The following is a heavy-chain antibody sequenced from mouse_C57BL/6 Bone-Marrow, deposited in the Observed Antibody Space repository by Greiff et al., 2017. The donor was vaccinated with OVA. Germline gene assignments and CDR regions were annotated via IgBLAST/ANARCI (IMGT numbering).Heavy chain of an antibody. V-gene: IGHV3-6*01. D-gene: IGHD1-1*01. CDR1: GYSITSGYY. Sequence: EVHLVESGPGLVKPSQSLSLTCSVTGYSITSGYYWNWIRQLPGNKLEWMGYISYDGSNNYNPSLKNRISITRDTSKNQFFLKLNSVTTEDTATYYCARAVRYFDVWGTGTTVTVSS. CDR2: ISYDGSN. CDR3: ARAVRYFDV. J-gene: IGHJ1*03.